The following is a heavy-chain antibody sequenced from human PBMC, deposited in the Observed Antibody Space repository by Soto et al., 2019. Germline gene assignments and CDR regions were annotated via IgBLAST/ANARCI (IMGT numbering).Heavy chain of an antibody. CDR3: ARLQVYDFWSGSVPMDV. CDR1: GGSVSSGSYQ. Sequence: SETLSLTCTVFGGSVSSGSYQWSWIRQSPGKGLEWIGYIYYTGNTNYNPSLKSRVTISVDTSTNQFSLKLTSVTAADTALYFCARLQVYDFWSGSVPMDVWGQGTTVTVSS. CDR2: IYYTGNT. J-gene: IGHJ6*02. V-gene: IGHV4-61*01. D-gene: IGHD3-3*01.